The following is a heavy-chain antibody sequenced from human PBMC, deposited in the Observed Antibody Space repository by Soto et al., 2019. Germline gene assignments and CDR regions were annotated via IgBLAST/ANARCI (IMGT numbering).Heavy chain of an antibody. D-gene: IGHD1-7*01. V-gene: IGHV4-39*01. CDR2: MFSGGNM. Sequence: QLQLQESGPGLVKPSETLSLTCTVSGGSISSSSNYWGWIRQPPGKGLEWIGSMFSGGNMYYNPSVKSRVTISLDTSMNQFSLSLSSVTAADTAVYYCARENVELRLWGQGTLVTVSS. CDR3: ARENVELRL. J-gene: IGHJ4*02. CDR1: GGSISSSSNY.